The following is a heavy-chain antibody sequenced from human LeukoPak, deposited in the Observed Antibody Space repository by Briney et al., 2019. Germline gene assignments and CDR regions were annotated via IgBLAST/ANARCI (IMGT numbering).Heavy chain of an antibody. D-gene: IGHD4-23*01. V-gene: IGHV1-69*05. CDR2: IIPIFGTA. CDR1: GGTFSSYA. J-gene: IGHJ1*01. CDR3: ARVVYGGTIAEYFQH. Sequence: SVKVSCKASGGTFSSYAISWVRQAPGQGLEWMGGIIPIFGTANYAQKFQGRVTITTDESTSTAYMELSSLRSEDTAVYYCARVVYGGTIAEYFQHWGQGTLVTVSS.